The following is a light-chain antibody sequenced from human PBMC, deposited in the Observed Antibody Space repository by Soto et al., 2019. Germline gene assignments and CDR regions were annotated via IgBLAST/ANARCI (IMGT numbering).Light chain of an antibody. CDR2: DTT. Sequence: QSVVTQEPSLTVSPGGTVTLTCGSSTGTLTSGHFPYWFQQKPGQAPRALIFDTTKKYSWTPARFSGSLLGGKAALTLSGAQPEDEADYYCLLYFDVARVFGGGTKLTVL. J-gene: IGLJ2*01. CDR3: LLYFDVARV. CDR1: TGTLTSGHF. V-gene: IGLV7-46*01.